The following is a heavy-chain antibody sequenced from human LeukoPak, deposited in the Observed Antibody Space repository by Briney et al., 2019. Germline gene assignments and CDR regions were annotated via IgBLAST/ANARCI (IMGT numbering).Heavy chain of an antibody. CDR1: GGSISGYY. CDR3: ARFHSSGLDY. V-gene: IGHV4-59*08. Sequence: SETLSLTCTVSGGSISGYYWSWIRQPPGKGLEWIGCIYYSGSTNYNPSLKSRVTISVDTSKNQFSLKLSSVTAADTAVYYCARFHSSGLDYWGQGTLVTVSS. CDR2: IYYSGST. D-gene: IGHD6-19*01. J-gene: IGHJ4*02.